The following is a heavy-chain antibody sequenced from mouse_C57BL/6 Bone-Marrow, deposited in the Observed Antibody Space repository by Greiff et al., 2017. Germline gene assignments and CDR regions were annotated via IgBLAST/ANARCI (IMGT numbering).Heavy chain of an antibody. CDR3: TKSYYGSSYSYYFDY. D-gene: IGHD1-1*01. V-gene: IGHV1-15*01. CDR2: IDPETGGT. J-gene: IGHJ2*01. CDR1: GYTFTDYE. Sequence: QVQLKESGAELVRPGASVTLSCKASGYTFTDYEMHWVKQTPVHGLEWIGAIDPETGGTAYNQKFKGKAILTADKSSSTAYMELRSLTSEDSAVXYCTKSYYGSSYSYYFDYWGQGTTLTVSS.